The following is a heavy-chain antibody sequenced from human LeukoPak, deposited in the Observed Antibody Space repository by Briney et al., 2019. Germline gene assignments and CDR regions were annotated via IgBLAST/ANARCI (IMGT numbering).Heavy chain of an antibody. J-gene: IGHJ4*02. CDR3: ARARRVQLWLLSGGNSGSFDY. CDR1: GYTFTSYV. Sequence: ASLRVSCTASGYTFTSYVINWVSQAAGQGLEWLGWMNPNSGNTGYAQKFQGRVTMTRNTSISTAYMELSSRRSEDTAVYYCARARRVQLWLLSGGNSGSFDYWGQGTLVTVSS. V-gene: IGHV1-8*01. D-gene: IGHD5-18*01. CDR2: MNPNSGNT.